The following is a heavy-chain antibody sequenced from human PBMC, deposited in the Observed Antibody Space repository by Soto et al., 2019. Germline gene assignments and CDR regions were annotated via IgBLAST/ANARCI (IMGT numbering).Heavy chain of an antibody. CDR2: ISAYNGNT. CDR3: ARDYDFWSGYPPNWFDP. J-gene: IGHJ5*02. V-gene: IGHV1-18*01. D-gene: IGHD3-3*01. Sequence: ASVKVSCKASGYTFTSYGISWVRQAPGQGLEWMGWISAYNGNTNYAQKLQGRVTMTTDTSTSTAYMELRSLRSDDTAVYYCARDYDFWSGYPPNWFDPWGQGTLVTVS. CDR1: GYTFTSYG.